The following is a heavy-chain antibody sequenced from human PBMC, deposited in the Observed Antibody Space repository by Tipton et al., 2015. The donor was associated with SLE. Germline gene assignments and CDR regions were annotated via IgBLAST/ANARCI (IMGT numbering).Heavy chain of an antibody. CDR2: ISHDGSNA. J-gene: IGHJ3*02. CDR3: ARDLEPDAFDM. D-gene: IGHD1-1*01. Sequence: SLRLSCAASGFTFGTCAMYWVRQAPGKGLDWVAVISHDGSNAYYTDSVKGRSTIFRDNSKNSLYLQMNSLRAEDTAVYYCARDLEPDAFDMWGQGTMVTVSS. V-gene: IGHV3-30-3*01. CDR1: GFTFGTCA.